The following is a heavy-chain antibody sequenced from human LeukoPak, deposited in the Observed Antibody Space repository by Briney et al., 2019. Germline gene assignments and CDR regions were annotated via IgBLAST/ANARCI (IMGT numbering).Heavy chain of an antibody. V-gene: IGHV4-4*02. CDR3: ARSKGGHGDYGSWFDP. J-gene: IGHJ5*02. CDR1: GGSISSSNW. D-gene: IGHD4-17*01. CDR2: IYHSGSA. Sequence: KPSGTLSLTCAVSGGSISSSNWWSWVRQPPGKGLEWIGEIYHSGSANYNPSLKSRVTISVDKSKNQFSLKLSSVTAADTAVYYCARSKGGHGDYGSWFDPWGQGTLATVSS.